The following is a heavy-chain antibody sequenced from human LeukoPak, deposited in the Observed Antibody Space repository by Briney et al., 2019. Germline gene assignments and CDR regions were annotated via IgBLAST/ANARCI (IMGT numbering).Heavy chain of an antibody. D-gene: IGHD6-19*01. CDR3: ARDGGATSSGWYRGPFDY. J-gene: IGHJ4*02. Sequence: ASVKVSCKVSGYTLTELSMHWVRQAPGQGLEWMGIINPSGGSTSYAQKFQGRVTMTRDTSTSTVYMELSSLRSEDTAVYYCARDGGATSSGWYRGPFDYWGQGTLVTVSS. V-gene: IGHV1-46*01. CDR2: INPSGGST. CDR1: GYTLTELS.